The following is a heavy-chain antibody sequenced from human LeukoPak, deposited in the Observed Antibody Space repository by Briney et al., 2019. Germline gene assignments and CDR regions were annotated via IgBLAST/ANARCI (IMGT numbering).Heavy chain of an antibody. J-gene: IGHJ4*02. CDR1: EFTFSDYY. D-gene: IGHD3-16*01. V-gene: IGHV3-11*01. CDR2: ISYSGDTI. Sequence: PGGSLRLSCAASEFTFSDYYVSWIRQAPGKALEWVSYISYSGDTIYYADSVKGRFTVSRDNAKNLLYLQMNSLRAEDMAVYYCAGAYSAGWFTYWGQGTPVTVSS. CDR3: AGAYSAGWFTY.